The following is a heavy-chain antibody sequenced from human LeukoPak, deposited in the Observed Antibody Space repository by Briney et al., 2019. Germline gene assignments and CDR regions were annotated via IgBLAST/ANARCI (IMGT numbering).Heavy chain of an antibody. CDR2: LTSRSST. V-gene: IGHV3-23*01. CDR3: ARDRLAGELLYTDDY. D-gene: IGHD3-10*01. CDR1: GFIFSHHG. J-gene: IGHJ4*02. Sequence: HTGGSLRLSCVASGFIFSHHGMNWVRQAPGKGLEWVSGLTSRSSTYYADAVKGRFTISRDNSKNTMYLQMNSLRVEDTAVYYCARDRLAGELLYTDDYWGQGTLVTVSA.